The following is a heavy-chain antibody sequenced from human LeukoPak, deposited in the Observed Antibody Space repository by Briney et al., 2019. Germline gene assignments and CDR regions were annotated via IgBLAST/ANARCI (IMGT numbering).Heavy chain of an antibody. V-gene: IGHV3-23*01. CDR1: GFTFSTYA. CDR3: AKSNGRGVVNFDY. J-gene: IGHJ4*02. Sequence: PGGSLRLSCAASGFTFSTYAVSWVRQAPGKGLEWVSGISISGGTTYYPDSVKGRITISRDNSKNTLYLQINSLRAEDTALYYCAKSNGRGVVNFDYWGQGTLVTVSS. CDR2: ISISGGTT. D-gene: IGHD2-15*01.